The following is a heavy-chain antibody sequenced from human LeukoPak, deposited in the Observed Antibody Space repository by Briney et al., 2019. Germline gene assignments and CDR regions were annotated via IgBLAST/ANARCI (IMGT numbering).Heavy chain of an antibody. V-gene: IGHV4-30-4*08. Sequence: SETLSLTCTVSGGSISSGDYYWSWICQPPGKGLEWIGYIYYSGSTYYNPSLESRVTISVDTSKNQFSLKLSSVTAADTAVYYCAISSTSCYEYWGQGTLVTVSS. D-gene: IGHD2-2*01. J-gene: IGHJ4*02. CDR1: GGSISSGDYY. CDR2: IYYSGST. CDR3: AISSTSCYEY.